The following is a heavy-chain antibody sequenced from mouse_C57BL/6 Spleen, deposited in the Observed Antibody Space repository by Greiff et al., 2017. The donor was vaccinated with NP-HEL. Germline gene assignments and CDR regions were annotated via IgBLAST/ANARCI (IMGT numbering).Heavy chain of an antibody. Sequence: EVQGVESGGGLVKPGGSLKLSCAASGFTFSDYGMHWVRQAPEKGLEWVAYISSGSSTIYYADTVKGRFTISRDNAKNTLFLQMTSLRSEDTAMYYGARPRTLTTVVATRAMDYWGQGTSVTVSS. J-gene: IGHJ4*01. V-gene: IGHV5-17*01. CDR1: GFTFSDYG. CDR2: ISSGSSTI. CDR3: ARPRTLTTVVATRAMDY. D-gene: IGHD1-1*01.